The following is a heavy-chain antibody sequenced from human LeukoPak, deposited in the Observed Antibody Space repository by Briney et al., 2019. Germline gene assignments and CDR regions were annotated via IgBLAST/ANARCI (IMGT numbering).Heavy chain of an antibody. CDR3: ARDLSSTSNWELDY. D-gene: IGHD7-27*01. Sequence: ASVKVSCKAFGYTFTGYFIHWVRQAPGQGLKWMGRINPNSGDTNYEQTFQGRVTMTRDTSISTVYMDLSRLTSDDTAVYYCARDLSSTSNWELDYWGQGTPVTVSS. CDR2: INPNSGDT. J-gene: IGHJ4*02. V-gene: IGHV1-2*06. CDR1: GYTFTGYF.